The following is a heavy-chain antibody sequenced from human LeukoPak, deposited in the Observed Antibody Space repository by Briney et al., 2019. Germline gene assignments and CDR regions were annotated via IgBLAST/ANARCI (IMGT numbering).Heavy chain of an antibody. V-gene: IGHV1-18*04. J-gene: IGHJ4*02. CDR3: ARGDIAVGGDFDY. CDR2: ISPYNGNT. CDR1: GYTFTSYG. D-gene: IGHD6-19*01. Sequence: GASVKVSCKPSGYTFTSYGISGVRQAPGQGVEGMGWISPYNGNTNYAQKLQGRVTITTDTSASTAYMELRSTGSDDTAVYYCARGDIAVGGDFDYWGKGTLVTASS.